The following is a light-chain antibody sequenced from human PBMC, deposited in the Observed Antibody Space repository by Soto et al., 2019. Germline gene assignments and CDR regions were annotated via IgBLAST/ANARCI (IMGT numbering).Light chain of an antibody. CDR2: AAS. V-gene: IGKV1-9*01. Sequence: DIQLTQSPSFLSASVGDRVTITCQASQGISSYLAWYQQKPGKAPKLLIYAASTLQSGGPSRFSGSGSGTEFTLTISSLQPEDFATYYCQQHNSYPLTFGGGTKVEIK. J-gene: IGKJ4*01. CDR1: QGISSY. CDR3: QQHNSYPLT.